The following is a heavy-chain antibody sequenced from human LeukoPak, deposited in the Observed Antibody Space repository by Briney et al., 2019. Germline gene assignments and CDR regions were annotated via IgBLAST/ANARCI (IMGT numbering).Heavy chain of an antibody. CDR3: ASRIAARPYWFDP. CDR2: IIPIFGTA. J-gene: IGHJ5*02. Sequence: ASVKVSCKASGGTFSSYAISWVRQAPGQGLEWMGGIIPIFGTANYAQKFQGRVTITTDESTSTAYMELSSLRSEDTAVYYCASRIAARPYWFDPWGQGTLVTVSS. CDR1: GGTFSSYA. D-gene: IGHD6-6*01. V-gene: IGHV1-69*05.